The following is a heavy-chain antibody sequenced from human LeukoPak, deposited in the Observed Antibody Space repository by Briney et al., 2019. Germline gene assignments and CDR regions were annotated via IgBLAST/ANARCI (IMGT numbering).Heavy chain of an antibody. V-gene: IGHV3-30*02. J-gene: IGHJ4*02. D-gene: IGHD6-13*01. CDR1: GFTFNGYY. CDR2: IRYDGSNK. Sequence: PGGSLRLSCAASGFTFNGYYMSWVRQAPGKGLEWVAFIRYDGSNKYYADSVKGRFTISRDNSKSTLYLQMNSLRAEDTAVYYCAKGADSSWYVIGYYFDYWGQGTLVTVSS. CDR3: AKGADSSWYVIGYYFDY.